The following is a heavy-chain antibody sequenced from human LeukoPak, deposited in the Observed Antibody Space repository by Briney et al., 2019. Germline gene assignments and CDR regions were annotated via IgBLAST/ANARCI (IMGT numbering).Heavy chain of an antibody. D-gene: IGHD6-19*01. V-gene: IGHV1-18*01. Sequence: ASVKVSCKASGYTFTSYGISWVRQAPGQGLEWMGWISAYNGNTNYAQKLQGRVTITRDTSASTAYMELSSLRSEDTAVYYCARPVMYSSGPFDYWGQGTLVTVSS. CDR1: GYTFTSYG. CDR2: ISAYNGNT. J-gene: IGHJ4*02. CDR3: ARPVMYSSGPFDY.